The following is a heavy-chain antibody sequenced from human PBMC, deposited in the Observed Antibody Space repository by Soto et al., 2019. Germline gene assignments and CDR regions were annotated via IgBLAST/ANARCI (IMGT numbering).Heavy chain of an antibody. CDR3: ARVSSRGNWYFDL. V-gene: IGHV4-59*01. CDR2: IYYSGST. J-gene: IGHJ2*01. D-gene: IGHD6-13*01. Sequence: SETLSLTCTVSGGSISSYYWSWIRQPPGKGLEWIGYIYYSGSTNYNPSPKSRVTISVDTSKNQFSLKLSSVTAADTAVYYCARVSSRGNWYFDLWGRGTLVTVSS. CDR1: GGSISSYY.